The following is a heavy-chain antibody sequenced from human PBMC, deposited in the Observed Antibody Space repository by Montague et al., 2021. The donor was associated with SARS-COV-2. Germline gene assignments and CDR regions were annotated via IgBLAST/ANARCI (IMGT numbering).Heavy chain of an antibody. Sequence: SLRLSCAASGFGFSVYWMYWVRQAPGKGLVWVSRISPDGSDTAYAEFVKGRFIISRDNAGDTLYLQMNSLRADDAALYYCARELWSAGEYWGQGALVTVSS. J-gene: IGHJ4*02. CDR3: ARELWSAGEY. CDR1: GFGFSVYW. CDR2: ISPDGSDT. V-gene: IGHV3-74*01. D-gene: IGHD2-21*01.